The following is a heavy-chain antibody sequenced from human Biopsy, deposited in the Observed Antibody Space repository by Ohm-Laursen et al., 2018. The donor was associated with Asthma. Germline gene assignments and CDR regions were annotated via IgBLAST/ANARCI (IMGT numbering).Heavy chain of an antibody. CDR3: ARSYDTDSYPVLVLDY. CDR2: IFTKFDIT. Sequence: VASVKVSCKASGGSFSNFAFSWVRQAPGHGLEWMGTIFTKFDITSYAEKFQGRVTITADKSTSTTYMGLSRLRSEDTAVYYCARSYDTDSYPVLVLDYWGQGTLVTVSS. D-gene: IGHD3-22*01. CDR1: GGSFSNFA. V-gene: IGHV1-69*04. J-gene: IGHJ4*02.